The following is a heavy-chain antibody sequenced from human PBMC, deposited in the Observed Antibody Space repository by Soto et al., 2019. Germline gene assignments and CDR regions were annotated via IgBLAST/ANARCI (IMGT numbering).Heavy chain of an antibody. V-gene: IGHV3-23*01. Sequence: GGSLRLSCAASGFTFNTYAMTWVRQAPGKGLEWVSGLSGSGEKTYNADSVRGRFTISRDNSKSTLYLQMNSLRVDDTAVYYCARSLRGGFQYGLGVWGQGTTVTVSS. J-gene: IGHJ6*02. CDR1: GFTFNTYA. D-gene: IGHD3-16*01. CDR3: ARSLRGGFQYGLGV. CDR2: LSGSGEKT.